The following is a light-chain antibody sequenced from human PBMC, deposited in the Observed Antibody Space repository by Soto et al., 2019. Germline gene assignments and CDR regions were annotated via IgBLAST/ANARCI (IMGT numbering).Light chain of an antibody. CDR3: QQYGRSPWT. V-gene: IGKV3-20*01. Sequence: EIVLTQSPGTLSLSPGDRATLSCRASQSISSSYLAWYQQKPGQAPRLPIYGASSGTTGIPDRFSGSGSGTDFTLTISRLEPEDFAVYYCQQYGRSPWTFGQGTKVDIK. CDR1: QSISSSY. J-gene: IGKJ1*01. CDR2: GAS.